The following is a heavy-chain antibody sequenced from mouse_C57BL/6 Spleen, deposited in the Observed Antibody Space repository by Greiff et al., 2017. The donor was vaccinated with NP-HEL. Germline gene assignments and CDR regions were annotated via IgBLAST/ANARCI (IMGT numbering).Heavy chain of an antibody. CDR3: TRVNWTYYFDY. Sequence: DVHLVESGEGLVKPGGSLKLSCAASGFTFSSYAMSWVRQTPEKRLEWVAYISSGGDYIYYADTVKGRFTISRDNARNTLYLQMSSLKSEDTAMYYCTRVNWTYYFDYWGQGTTLTVSS. CDR2: ISSGGDYI. V-gene: IGHV5-9-1*02. J-gene: IGHJ2*01. D-gene: IGHD4-1*01. CDR1: GFTFSSYA.